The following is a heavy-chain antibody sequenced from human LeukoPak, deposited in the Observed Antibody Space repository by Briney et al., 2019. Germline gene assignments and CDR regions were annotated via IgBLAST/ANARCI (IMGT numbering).Heavy chain of an antibody. V-gene: IGHV3-9*01. J-gene: IGHJ4*02. Sequence: GRSLRLSCAASGLTFDDYAMHWVRQAPGKGLEWVSGISWNSGSIGYADSVKGRFTISRDNAKNSLYLQMNSLRAEDTALYYCAKDSASSSPYHWGQGTLVTVSS. CDR1: GLTFDDYA. D-gene: IGHD6-6*01. CDR3: AKDSASSSPYH. CDR2: ISWNSGSI.